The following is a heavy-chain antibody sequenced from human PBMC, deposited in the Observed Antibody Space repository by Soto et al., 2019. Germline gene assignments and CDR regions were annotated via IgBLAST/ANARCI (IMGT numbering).Heavy chain of an antibody. Sequence: ASVKVSCKASGYTFTSYGISWVRQAPGQGLEWMGWISAYNGNTNYAQKLQGRVTMTTDTSTSTAYMELRSLRSDDTAVYYCARDGDDFWSGWYYYYMDVWGKGTTVTVSS. CDR1: GYTFTSYG. V-gene: IGHV1-18*01. J-gene: IGHJ6*03. CDR2: ISAYNGNT. D-gene: IGHD3-3*01. CDR3: ARDGDDFWSGWYYYYMDV.